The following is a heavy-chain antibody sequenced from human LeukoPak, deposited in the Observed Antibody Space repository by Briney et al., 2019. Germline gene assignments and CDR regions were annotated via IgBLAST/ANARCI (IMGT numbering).Heavy chain of an antibody. Sequence: GGPLRLSCAASGFTFSSYWMSWVRQAPGEGLEWVANIKQDGNEKLYMDSVKGRFPISRDNAKNSLYLQMNALRAEDTAVYYCARDFRPDYWGQGTLVTVS. J-gene: IGHJ4*02. CDR1: GFTFSSYW. V-gene: IGHV3-7*04. CDR3: ARDFRPDY. CDR2: IKQDGNEK. D-gene: IGHD6-6*01.